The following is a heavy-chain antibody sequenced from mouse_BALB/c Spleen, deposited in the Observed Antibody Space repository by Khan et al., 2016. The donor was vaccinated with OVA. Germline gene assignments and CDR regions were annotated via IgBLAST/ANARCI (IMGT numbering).Heavy chain of an antibody. J-gene: IGHJ3*01. CDR2: INPSNDYT. CDR3: VRDGAYHRNDGWFAY. CDR1: GYTFTSYT. V-gene: IGHV1-4*01. D-gene: IGHD2-14*01. Sequence: VELVESGAELARPGASVKMSCKASGYTFTSYTIHWLKKRPGQGLEWIGYINPSNDYTNYNQKFKDKATLTTDKSSTTVYLRLSSLTSDDSAVYNCVRDGAYHRNDGWFAYWGQGTLVTVSA.